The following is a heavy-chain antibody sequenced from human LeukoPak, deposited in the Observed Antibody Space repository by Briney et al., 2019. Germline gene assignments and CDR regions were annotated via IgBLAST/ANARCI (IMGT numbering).Heavy chain of an antibody. V-gene: IGHV3-30*02. Sequence: PGGSLRLSCAASGFTFTNYGINWVRQAPGKGLEWVAFIRSDGSSTYYADSVKGRFTISRDNSKNTMYLQMNSLRAEDTAVYYCARDVYSSGWYGLSNWGQGTLVTVSS. CDR1: GFTFTNYG. CDR2: IRSDGSST. D-gene: IGHD6-19*01. J-gene: IGHJ4*02. CDR3: ARDVYSSGWYGLSN.